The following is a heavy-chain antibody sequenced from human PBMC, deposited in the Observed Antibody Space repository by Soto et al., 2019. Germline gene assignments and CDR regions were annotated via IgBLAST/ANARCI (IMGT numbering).Heavy chain of an antibody. CDR2: IASHDGST. V-gene: IGHV1-18*04. CDR1: GYTFTSYG. D-gene: IGHD3-22*01. J-gene: IGHJ4*02. Sequence: WASVKVSCKASGYTFTSYGLNRVRRAPGQGLEWMGRIASHDGSTVSAQSFQGRLTLTRDTFTNTAYLELGALTSDDTGLYFCWRNDGDDSTNFWGQGTLVTVSS. CDR3: WRNDGDDSTNF.